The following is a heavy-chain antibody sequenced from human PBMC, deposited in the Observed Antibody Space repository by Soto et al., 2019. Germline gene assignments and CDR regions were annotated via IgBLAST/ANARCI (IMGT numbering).Heavy chain of an antibody. V-gene: IGHV3-30*18. Sequence: QVQLVESGGGVVQPGRSLRLSCAASGFTFSSYGMHWVRQAPGKGLEWVAVISYDGSNKYYADSVKGRFTISRDNSKNTLYLQMNSLRAEGTAVYYCAKNNARSGYYYWGQGTLVTVSS. J-gene: IGHJ4*02. D-gene: IGHD3-22*01. CDR3: AKNNARSGYYY. CDR2: ISYDGSNK. CDR1: GFTFSSYG.